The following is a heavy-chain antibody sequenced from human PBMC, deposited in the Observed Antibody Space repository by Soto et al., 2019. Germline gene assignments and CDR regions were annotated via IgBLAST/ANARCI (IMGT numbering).Heavy chain of an antibody. CDR2: IIPIFGTA. Sequence: QVQLVQSGAEVKKPGSSVKVSCKASGGTFSSYAISWVRQAPGQGLEWMGGIIPIFGTANYAQKFQGRVTITADESTSTAYMELSSLRSEDTAVYYCARDLEQLGRYCYYGMDVWGQGTTVTVSS. CDR1: GGTFSSYA. V-gene: IGHV1-69*01. D-gene: IGHD6-6*01. J-gene: IGHJ6*02. CDR3: ARDLEQLGRYCYYGMDV.